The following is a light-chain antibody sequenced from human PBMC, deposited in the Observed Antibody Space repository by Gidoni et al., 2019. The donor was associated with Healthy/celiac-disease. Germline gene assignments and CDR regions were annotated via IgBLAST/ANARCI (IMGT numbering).Light chain of an antibody. CDR2: AAS. V-gene: IGKV1-39*01. J-gene: IGKJ1*01. CDR1: QSISSY. CDR3: QQSYSTPWT. Sequence: IQMTQSPSSLSASVGDRVTITCRASQSISSYLNWYQQKPGTATQLLIYAASSLQSGVPPRFGSSGSGADFTITISSLQPEDFATYCYQQSYSTPWTFGQGTKVEIK.